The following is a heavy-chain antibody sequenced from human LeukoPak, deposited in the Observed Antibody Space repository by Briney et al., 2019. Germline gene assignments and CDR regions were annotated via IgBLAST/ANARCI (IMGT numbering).Heavy chain of an antibody. CDR1: GGSISSYY. D-gene: IGHD2-21*01. J-gene: IGHJ5*02. Sequence: SETLSLTCTVSGGSISSYYWSWIRQPPGKGLEWMGYIYYSGSTNYNPSLTSRVTISVDTSKTQFSLKLSPVTAADTAVYYCARGGGGYPPYLWGQGTLVTVSS. CDR3: ARGGGGYPPYL. V-gene: IGHV4-59*01. CDR2: IYYSGST.